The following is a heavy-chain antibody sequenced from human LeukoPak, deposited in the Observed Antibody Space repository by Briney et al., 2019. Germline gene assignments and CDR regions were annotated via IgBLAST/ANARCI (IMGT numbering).Heavy chain of an antibody. CDR2: IYHKGSA. Sequence: HSETLSLTCTVSGGSISSYYWSWVRQPPGKGLEWIGYIYHKGSANYNPSLKSRVTISIDTSKNQFSLKLSSVTAADTAVYYCARGVSPFDYWGQGTLVTVSS. CDR3: ARGVSPFDY. CDR1: GGSISSYY. V-gene: IGHV4-59*01. J-gene: IGHJ4*02. D-gene: IGHD3-3*02.